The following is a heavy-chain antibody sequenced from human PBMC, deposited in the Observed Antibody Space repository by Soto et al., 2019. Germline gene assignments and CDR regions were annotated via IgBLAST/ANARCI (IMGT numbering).Heavy chain of an antibody. CDR3: TRVDIVGAPMDSYYGMDV. J-gene: IGHJ6*02. CDR2: IRSKAYGGTT. V-gene: IGHV3-49*03. Sequence: GGSLRLSCTASGFTFGDYAMSWFRQAPGKGLEWVGFIRSKAYGGTTEYAASVKGRFTISRDDSKSIAYLQMNSLKTEDTAVYYCTRVDIVGAPMDSYYGMDVWGQGTTVTVS. D-gene: IGHD1-26*01. CDR1: GFTFGDYA.